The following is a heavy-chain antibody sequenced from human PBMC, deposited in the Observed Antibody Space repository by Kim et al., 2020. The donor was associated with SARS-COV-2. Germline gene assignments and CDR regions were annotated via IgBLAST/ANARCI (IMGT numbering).Heavy chain of an antibody. V-gene: IGHV1-2*02. CDR2: INPNSGGT. D-gene: IGHD3-22*01. CDR1: GYTFTGYY. CDR3: ARDVSTYYYDSSGYYPSDY. Sequence: ASVKVSCKASGYTFTGYYMHWVRQAPGQGLEWMGWINPNSGGTNYAQKFQGRVTMTRDTSISTAYMELSRLRSDDTAVYYCARDVSTYYYDSSGYYPSDYWGQGTLVTVSS. J-gene: IGHJ4*02.